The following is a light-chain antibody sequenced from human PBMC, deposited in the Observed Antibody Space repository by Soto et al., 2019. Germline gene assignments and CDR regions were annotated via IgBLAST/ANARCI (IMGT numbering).Light chain of an antibody. CDR2: AAS. CDR1: LPIRNY. J-gene: IGKJ4*01. CDR3: QEYNSAPLT. Sequence: DIQITQSPSYLSATVGDRVTITCRARLPIRNYLAWYQQKPGKIPKLLIYAASTLQAGVPSRFSRSGSGTDCTLTISSLQPEDVAAYYCQEYNSAPLTLGVGTKVEIK. V-gene: IGKV1-27*01.